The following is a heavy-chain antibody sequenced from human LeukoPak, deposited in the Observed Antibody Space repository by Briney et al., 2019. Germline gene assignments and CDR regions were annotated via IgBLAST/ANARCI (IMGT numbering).Heavy chain of an antibody. V-gene: IGHV3-11*06. D-gene: IGHD2-8*02. CDR2: ISSRSTYI. J-gene: IGHJ4*02. CDR1: GFSFSDYY. CDR3: ARGGTGAFDY. Sequence: GGSLRLSCTAPGFSFSDYYVSWIRQAPGKGLEWISYISSRSTYISDADSVKGRFTISRDNAKNLLFLRMNSLRVEDTALYYCARGGTGAFDYWGQGILVTVSS.